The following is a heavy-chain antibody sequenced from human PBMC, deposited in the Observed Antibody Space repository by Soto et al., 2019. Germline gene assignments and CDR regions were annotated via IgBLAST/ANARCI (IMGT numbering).Heavy chain of an antibody. CDR3: ARLGSNYDFWSGYPWYYYYYMDV. CDR1: SGSISSSNW. V-gene: IGHV4-4*02. Sequence: PSETLSLTCAVSSGSISSSNWWSWVRQPPGKGLEWNGEIYLSGSTNYNPSLKSRVTISVDKSKNQFSLKLSSVTAADTAVYYCARLGSNYDFWSGYPWYYYYYMDVWGKGTTVTVSS. CDR2: IYLSGST. D-gene: IGHD3-3*01. J-gene: IGHJ6*03.